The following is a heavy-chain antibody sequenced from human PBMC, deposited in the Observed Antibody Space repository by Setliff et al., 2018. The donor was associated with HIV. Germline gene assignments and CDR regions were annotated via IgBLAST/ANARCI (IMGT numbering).Heavy chain of an antibody. CDR2: IYSDGNT. D-gene: IGHD3-10*01. Sequence: GGSLRLSCAASGFTVSSYYMSWVRQASGKGLEWVSTIYSDGNTYHADSVKGRFTLSRDNSENALFLQMNSLRPEDTAVYYCARLRPYNSALDYWGQGTLVTVSS. V-gene: IGHV3-66*02. CDR1: GFTVSSYY. J-gene: IGHJ4*02. CDR3: ARLRPYNSALDY.